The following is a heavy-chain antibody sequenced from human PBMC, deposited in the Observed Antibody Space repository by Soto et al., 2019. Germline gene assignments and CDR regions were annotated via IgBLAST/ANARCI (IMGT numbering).Heavy chain of an antibody. D-gene: IGHD2-21*01. Sequence: PSXTLSLTCTVSGGSISSYYWSWIRQPPGKGLEWIGYIYDSGSTDYNPSLKSRVTISVDTSKNQFSLKLSSVTAADTAVYYCARAIGIAWAYYFDYWGQGTLVTVSS. J-gene: IGHJ4*02. CDR2: IYDSGST. CDR1: GGSISSYY. V-gene: IGHV4-59*01. CDR3: ARAIGIAWAYYFDY.